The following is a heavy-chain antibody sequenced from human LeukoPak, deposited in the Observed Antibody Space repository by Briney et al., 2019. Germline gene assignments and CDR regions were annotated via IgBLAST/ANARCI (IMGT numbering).Heavy chain of an antibody. CDR1: GFTFSSYA. D-gene: IGHD6-6*01. J-gene: IGHJ5*02. CDR2: ISYDGSNK. Sequence: GRSLRLSCAASGFTFSSYAMHWVRQAPGKGLEWVAVISYDGSNKYYADSVKGRFTISRDNSKNTLYLQMNSLRAEDTAVYYCARDSLYSSSSTSWFDPWGQGTLVTVSS. V-gene: IGHV3-30-3*01. CDR3: ARDSLYSSSSTSWFDP.